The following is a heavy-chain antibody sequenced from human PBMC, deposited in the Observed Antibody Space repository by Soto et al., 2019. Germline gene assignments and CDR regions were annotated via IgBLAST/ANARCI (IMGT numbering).Heavy chain of an antibody. CDR2: IYPGDSDT. D-gene: IGHD3-3*01. Sequence: PGESLKISCKGSGYSFTSYWIGWVRQMPGKGLEWMGIIYPGDSDTRYSPSFQGQVTISADKSISTAYLQWSSLKASDTAMYYCAGYGLRWSGYYTGISDYYYGMDVWGQGTTVTVSS. CDR3: AGYGLRWSGYYTGISDYYYGMDV. CDR1: GYSFTSYW. J-gene: IGHJ6*02. V-gene: IGHV5-51*01.